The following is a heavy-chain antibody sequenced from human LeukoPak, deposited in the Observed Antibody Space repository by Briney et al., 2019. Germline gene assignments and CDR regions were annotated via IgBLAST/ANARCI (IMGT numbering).Heavy chain of an antibody. CDR3: ARFLNYDFWSGYPHYYMDV. V-gene: IGHV1-46*01. CDR1: GYTFTSYY. Sequence: AASVKVSCKASGYTFTSYYMHWVRQAPGQGLEWMGIINPSGGSTSYAQKFQGRVTMTRDMSTSTVYMELSSLRSEDTAVYYCARFLNYDFWSGYPHYYMDVWGKGTTVTVSS. CDR2: INPSGGST. J-gene: IGHJ6*03. D-gene: IGHD3-3*01.